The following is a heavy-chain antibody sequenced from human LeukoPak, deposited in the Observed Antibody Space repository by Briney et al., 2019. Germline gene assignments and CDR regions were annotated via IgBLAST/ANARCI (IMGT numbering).Heavy chain of an antibody. CDR1: GRSISSGGYY. J-gene: IGHJ4*02. CDR2: IYYSGST. D-gene: IGHD4-17*01. CDR3: ARDLSGDYVLGY. Sequence: PSETLSLTCTVSGRSISSGGYYWSWIRQHPGKGLEWIGYIYYSGSTYYNPSLKSRVTISVDTSKNQFSPKLSSVTAADTAVYYCARDLSGDYVLGYWGQGTLVTVSS. V-gene: IGHV4-31*03.